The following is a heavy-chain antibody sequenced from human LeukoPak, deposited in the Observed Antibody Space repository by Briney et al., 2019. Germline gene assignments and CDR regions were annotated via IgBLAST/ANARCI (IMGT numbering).Heavy chain of an antibody. CDR1: GLTFSSYS. V-gene: IGHV3-23*01. CDR2: ISASGGET. Sequence: PGGSLRLSCVVSGLTFSSYSMTWVRQAPGKGLEWVSGISASGGETWYPDSVKGRFTISRDNSKNTLFLQMNSLRAEDTAVYYCARDRGPEIDYWGQGTLVTVSS. D-gene: IGHD3-10*01. J-gene: IGHJ4*02. CDR3: ARDRGPEIDY.